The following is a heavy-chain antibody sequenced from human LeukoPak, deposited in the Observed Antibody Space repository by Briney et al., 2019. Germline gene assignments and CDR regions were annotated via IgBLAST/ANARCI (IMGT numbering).Heavy chain of an antibody. D-gene: IGHD6-19*01. Sequence: PSETLSLTCTVSGGSISSYYWSWIRRPPGKGLEWIGYIYYSGSTNYNPSLKSRVTISVDTSKNQFSLKLSSVTAADTAVYYCARTTIAVAGTSYYYGMDVWGQGTTVTVSS. CDR2: IYYSGST. V-gene: IGHV4-59*01. CDR1: GGSISSYY. CDR3: ARTTIAVAGTSYYYGMDV. J-gene: IGHJ6*02.